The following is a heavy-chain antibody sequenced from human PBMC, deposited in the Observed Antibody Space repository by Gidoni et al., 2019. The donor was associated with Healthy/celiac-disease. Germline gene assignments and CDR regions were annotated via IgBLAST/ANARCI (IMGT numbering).Heavy chain of an antibody. J-gene: IGHJ4*02. D-gene: IGHD3-10*01. CDR1: GFTFRDYY. V-gene: IGHV3-11*01. CDR2: ISSSGSTI. CDR3: AREAPGESGLLWFGEFVEGPFDY. Sequence: QVQLVESGGGLVKPGGSLRLSCAASGFTFRDYYMSWIRPAPGKGLGWVSYISSSGSTIYYADSVKGRFTISRDNAKNSLYLQMNSLRAEDTAVYYCAREAPGESGLLWFGEFVEGPFDYWGQGTLVTVSS.